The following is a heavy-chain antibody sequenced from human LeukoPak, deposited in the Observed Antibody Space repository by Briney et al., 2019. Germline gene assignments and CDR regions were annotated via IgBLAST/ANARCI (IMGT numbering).Heavy chain of an antibody. J-gene: IGHJ4*02. D-gene: IGHD4-17*01. CDR3: ARGQGTVTTH. Sequence: PSQTLSLTCTVSGGSISSGGYYWTWIRQPPGKGLESIGEINHSGSANYNPSLMSRVTISLDTSKNHFSLNLSSVTAADTAVYYCARGQGTVTTHWGQGTLVTVSS. CDR1: GGSISSGGYY. V-gene: IGHV4-30-2*01. CDR2: INHSGSA.